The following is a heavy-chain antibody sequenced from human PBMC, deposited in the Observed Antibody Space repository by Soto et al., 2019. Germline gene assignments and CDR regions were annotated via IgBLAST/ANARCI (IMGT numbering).Heavy chain of an antibody. CDR2: ISAYNGNT. Sequence: ASVKVSCKASGYTFTSYGISWVRQAPGQGLEWMGWISAYNGNTNYAQKLQGRVTMTTDTSTSTAYMELRSLRSDDTAVYYCARDLGPYGDYLPSSIEDYWGQGTLVTVSS. J-gene: IGHJ4*02. D-gene: IGHD4-17*01. CDR3: ARDLGPYGDYLPSSIEDY. V-gene: IGHV1-18*01. CDR1: GYTFTSYG.